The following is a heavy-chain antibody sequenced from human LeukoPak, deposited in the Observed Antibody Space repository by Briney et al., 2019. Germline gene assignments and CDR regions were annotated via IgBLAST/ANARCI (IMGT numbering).Heavy chain of an antibody. CDR3: ARGRTGYSKYYFDY. CDR1: GRSFRGYY. V-gene: IGHV4-34*01. J-gene: IGHJ4*02. CDR2: INQSGST. Sequence: PSETLSLTCAVYGRSFRGYYWSWIPQPPGKGLEWVGEINQSGSTNYNPSLRGRVTISVDTSKNQFSLKLSSVTAADTAVYYCARGRTGYSKYYFDYGGQGTLVTVSS. D-gene: IGHD6-13*01.